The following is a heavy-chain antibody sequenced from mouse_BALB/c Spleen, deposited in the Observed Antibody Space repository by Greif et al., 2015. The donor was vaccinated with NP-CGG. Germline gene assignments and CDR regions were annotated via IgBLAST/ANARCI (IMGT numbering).Heavy chain of an antibody. V-gene: IGHV5-17*02. CDR1: GFTFSSFG. CDR2: ISSGSSTI. D-gene: IGHD1-1*01. J-gene: IGHJ4*01. Sequence: EVKLVESGGGLVQPGGSRKLSCAASGFTFSSFGMHWVRQAPEKGLEWVAYISSGSSTIYYADTVKGRFTISRDNPKNTLFLQMTSLRSEDTAMYYCAREGTSDYYGSIYAMDYWGQGTSVTVSS. CDR3: AREGTSDYYGSIYAMDY.